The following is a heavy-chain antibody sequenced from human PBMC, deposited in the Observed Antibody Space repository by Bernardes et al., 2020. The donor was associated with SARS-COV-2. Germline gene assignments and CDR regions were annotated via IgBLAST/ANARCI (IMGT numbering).Heavy chain of an antibody. J-gene: IGHJ4*02. CDR2: VNPDGTNT. D-gene: IGHD3-16*01. V-gene: IGHV3-74*01. CDR1: GFTFGTFW. CDR3: VRDQGGSSDY. Sequence: GGSLRLSCAASGFTFGTFWMHWVRQAPGEGLVWVSRVNPDGTNTDYADSVKGRFTISRDNAKNTLYLQMSSLRAGDTAVYFCVRDQGGSSDYWGQGTLVTVPS.